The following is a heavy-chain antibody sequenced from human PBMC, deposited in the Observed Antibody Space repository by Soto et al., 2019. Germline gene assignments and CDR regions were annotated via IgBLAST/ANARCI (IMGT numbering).Heavy chain of an antibody. J-gene: IGHJ6*02. V-gene: IGHV3-74*03. CDR2: LHSDGSTT. Sequence: PGGSLRLSCAASGFIFSSYWMHWVRQAPGKGLVWVSRLHSDGSTTTYADSAKGRFTISRDNAKNTLYLQMNSLRAEDTAVYYCARELPTAIRGGYYYSYGMDVWGQGTTVTVSS. CDR1: GFIFSSYW. D-gene: IGHD2-2*02. CDR3: ARELPTAIRGGYYYSYGMDV.